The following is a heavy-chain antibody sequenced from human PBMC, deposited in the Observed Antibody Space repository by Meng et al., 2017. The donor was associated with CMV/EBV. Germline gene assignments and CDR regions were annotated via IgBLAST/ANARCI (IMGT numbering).Heavy chain of an antibody. CDR3: ARGYSSSSVRYSSGWYGSYYYGMDV. J-gene: IGHJ6*02. V-gene: IGHV4-34*01. CDR2: IKHSGST. Sequence: SETLSLTCAVYGGSFSGYYWSWIRQPPGKGLEWIGEIKHSGSTNYNPPLKSRVTISVDTSKNQFSLKLSSVTAADTAVYYCARGYSSSSVRYSSGWYGSYYYGMDVWGQGTTVTVSS. CDR1: GGSFSGYY. D-gene: IGHD6-19*01.